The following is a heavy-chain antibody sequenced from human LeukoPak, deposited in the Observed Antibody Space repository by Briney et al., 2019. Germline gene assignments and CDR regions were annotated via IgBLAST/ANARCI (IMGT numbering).Heavy chain of an antibody. CDR2: TYYRSTWYN. V-gene: IGHV6-1*01. CDR3: ARVGSYYFDY. CDR1: GDSVSSNSVT. Sequence: SQTLSLTCAISGDSVSSNSVTWNWIRQSPSRGLEWLGRTYYRSTWYNDYAVSVRGRITVNPDTSKNQFSLHLNSVTPEDTAVYYCARVGSYYFDYWGQGTLVTVSS. J-gene: IGHJ4*02. D-gene: IGHD2-2*03.